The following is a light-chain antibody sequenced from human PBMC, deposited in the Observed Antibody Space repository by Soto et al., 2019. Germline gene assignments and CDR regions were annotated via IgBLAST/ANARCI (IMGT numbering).Light chain of an antibody. CDR3: GADHGSGSNFVYV. CDR1: SGYSNYK. V-gene: IGLV9-49*01. CDR2: VGTGGIVG. J-gene: IGLJ1*01. Sequence: QPVLTQPPSASASLGASVTLTCTLSSGYSNYKVDWYQQRPGKGPRFVMRVGTGGIVGSKGDGIPDGFSVLGSGLNRYLTINNIQEEDESDYHCGADHGSGSNFVYVFGTGTKLTVL.